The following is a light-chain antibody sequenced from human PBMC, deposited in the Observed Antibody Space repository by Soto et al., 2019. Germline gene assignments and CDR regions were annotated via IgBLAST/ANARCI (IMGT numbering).Light chain of an antibody. V-gene: IGLV2-14*01. J-gene: IGLJ3*02. CDR3: SSYTAYTTLWV. CDR1: PSDIGNYNY. CDR2: GAS. Sequence: QSALTQPASVSGSPGQSITISCTGTPSDIGNYNYVSWYQQHPGKAPKLIIYGASNRPSGVSNRFSASKSGNAASLTISGLQAEDEADYYCSSYTAYTTLWVFGGGTKLTVL.